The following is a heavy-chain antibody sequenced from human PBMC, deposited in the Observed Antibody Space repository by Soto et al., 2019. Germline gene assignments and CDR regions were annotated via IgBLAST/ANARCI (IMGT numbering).Heavy chain of an antibody. CDR1: GYTFTNYY. CDR3: ARDLAAGEH. Sequence: QVQLVQSGAEVKKPGASVKVSCKASGYTFTNYYIHWVRQAPGQGLEWMGIIKRTSGSTNYAQKFQGRATLTYDTSTTTVYMELSGLRSEDTAVLHCARDLAAGEHWGQGTLVTVSS. V-gene: IGHV1-46*01. D-gene: IGHD6-13*01. CDR2: IKRTSGST. J-gene: IGHJ4*02.